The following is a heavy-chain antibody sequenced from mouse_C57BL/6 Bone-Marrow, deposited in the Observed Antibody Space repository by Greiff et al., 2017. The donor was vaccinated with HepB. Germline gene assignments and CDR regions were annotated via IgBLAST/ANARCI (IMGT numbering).Heavy chain of an antibody. CDR2: IDPSDSET. V-gene: IGHV1-52*01. J-gene: IGHJ1*03. CDR1: GYTFTSYW. CDR3: ARGRLLRFPYWYFDV. D-gene: IGHD1-1*01. Sequence: QVQLQQSGAELVRPGSSVKLSCKASGYTFTSYWMHWVKQRPIQGLEWIGNIDPSDSETHYNQKFKDKATLTVDKSSSTAYMQLSSLTSEDSAVYYCARGRLLRFPYWYFDVWGTGTTVTVSS.